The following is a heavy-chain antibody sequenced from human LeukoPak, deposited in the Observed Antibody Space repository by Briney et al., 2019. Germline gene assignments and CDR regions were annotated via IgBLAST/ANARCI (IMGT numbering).Heavy chain of an antibody. J-gene: IGHJ4*02. CDR2: IKQDGSEK. V-gene: IGHV3-7*01. Sequence: TGGSLRLSCAASGFTFSTYWMSWVRQAPGKGLEWVANIKQDGSEKYYVDSVKGRFTISRDNAKNSLFLQMNSLRAEDTAVYYCARGRGSGSYYCWGQGTRVTVSS. D-gene: IGHD1-26*01. CDR3: ARGRGSGSYYC. CDR1: GFTFSTYW.